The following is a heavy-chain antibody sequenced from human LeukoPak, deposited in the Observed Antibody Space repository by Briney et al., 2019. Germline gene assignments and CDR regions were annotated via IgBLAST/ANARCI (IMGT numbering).Heavy chain of an antibody. D-gene: IGHD3-22*01. J-gene: IGHJ3*02. CDR3: ATYYYDSSGWDAFDI. Sequence: SETLSLTCTVSGGSISSSSYYWGWIRQPPGKGLEWIGSIYYSGSTYYNPSLKSRVTISVDTSKNQFSLKLSSVTAADTAVYYCATYYYDSSGWDAFDIWGQGTMVTVSS. CDR2: IYYSGST. V-gene: IGHV4-39*07. CDR1: GGSISSSSYY.